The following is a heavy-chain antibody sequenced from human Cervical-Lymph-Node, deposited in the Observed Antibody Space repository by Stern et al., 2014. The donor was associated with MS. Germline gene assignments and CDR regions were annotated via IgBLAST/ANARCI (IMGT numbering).Heavy chain of an antibody. CDR3: TSLGHRTGNTDWFDP. D-gene: IGHD1-1*01. CDR1: GCSVSSHY. Sequence: VQLVESGPGLVKPSETLSLTCTVSGCSVSSHYWRWIRQPPGKGLEWIGSVDYGGDANYKSTLKSRASITLDTSNNQLLLNLTSVAAADTAVYYGTSLGHRTGNTDWFDPWGRGTPVTVSS. CDR2: VDYGGDA. V-gene: IGHV4-59*02. J-gene: IGHJ5*02.